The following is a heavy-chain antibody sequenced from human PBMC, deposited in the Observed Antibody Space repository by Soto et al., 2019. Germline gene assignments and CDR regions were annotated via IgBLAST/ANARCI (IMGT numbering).Heavy chain of an antibody. J-gene: IGHJ4*02. CDR1: GASISSGGHS. CDR2: FSHTGGT. Sequence: QVQLQESGPGLVKPSQTLSLTCAVSGASISSGGHSWTWIRQPPGEGLEWIGYFSHTGGTYYNPSLKSRVIISVDGSKYHLSLKLRSVTAADTAVYYCARLNGDPDSWGQGTLVTVSS. D-gene: IGHD2-8*01. CDR3: ARLNGDPDS. V-gene: IGHV4-30-2*01.